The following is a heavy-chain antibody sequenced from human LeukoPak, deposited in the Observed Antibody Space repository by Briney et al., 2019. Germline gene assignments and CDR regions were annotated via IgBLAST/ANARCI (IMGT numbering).Heavy chain of an antibody. D-gene: IGHD3-3*01. CDR2: IYYSGST. Sequence: SETLSLTCTVSGGSIIGSTYFWGRIRQPPGKGLEWIGGIYYSGSTYYNPSLKIRVTISDDTSKNQFPLKLSSVTAADTAVYYCARRWSVASDDFWGQGTLVTVSS. V-gene: IGHV4-39*01. CDR1: GGSIIGSTYF. J-gene: IGHJ4*02. CDR3: ARRWSVASDDF.